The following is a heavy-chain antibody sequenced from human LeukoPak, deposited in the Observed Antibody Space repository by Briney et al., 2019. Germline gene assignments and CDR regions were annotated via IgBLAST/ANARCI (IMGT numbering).Heavy chain of an antibody. CDR3: ARMTVSGRDNWFDP. CDR2: LNPNSGNT. D-gene: IGHD6-19*01. CDR1: GYTFTSYD. Sequence: ASVKVSCKASGYTFTSYDINWVRQATGQGLEWMGWLNPNSGNTGYAQKFQGRVTITRNTSINTAYMELSSLRSEDTAVYYCARMTVSGRDNWFDPWGQGTLVTVSS. V-gene: IGHV1-8*03. J-gene: IGHJ5*02.